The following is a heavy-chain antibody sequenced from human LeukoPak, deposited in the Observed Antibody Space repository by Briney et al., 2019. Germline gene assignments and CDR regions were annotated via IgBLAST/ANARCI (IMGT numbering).Heavy chain of an antibody. Sequence: GGSLRLSCTASGFTLSSFGMHWVRQAPGKGLEWVAVISDDGSNTYYADSVKGRFTISRDNSKNTLYLQLNSLRTEDTAVYYCAKDADTATIIYWYFDLWGRDTLVTVST. CDR1: GFTLSSFG. CDR2: ISDDGSNT. J-gene: IGHJ2*01. V-gene: IGHV3-30*18. D-gene: IGHD5-18*01. CDR3: AKDADTATIIYWYFDL.